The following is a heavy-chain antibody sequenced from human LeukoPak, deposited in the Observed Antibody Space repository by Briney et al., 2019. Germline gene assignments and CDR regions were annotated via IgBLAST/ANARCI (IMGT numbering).Heavy chain of an antibody. D-gene: IGHD3-10*01. J-gene: IGHJ5*02. Sequence: GASVKVSCKASGGTFSSYAISWVRQAPGQGLEWMGWINPNSGGTNYAQKFQGRVTMTTDTSISTAYMELSRLRSDDTAVYYCAREGTKEYYYGSAHFNWFDPWGQGTLVTVSS. V-gene: IGHV1-2*02. CDR2: INPNSGGT. CDR1: GGTFSSYA. CDR3: AREGTKEYYYGSAHFNWFDP.